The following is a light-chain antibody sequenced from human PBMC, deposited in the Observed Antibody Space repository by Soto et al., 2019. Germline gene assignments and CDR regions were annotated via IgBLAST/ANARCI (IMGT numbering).Light chain of an antibody. CDR2: KAS. J-gene: IGKJ4*01. V-gene: IGKV1-5*03. Sequence: DIQMTQSPSTLSASVGDRVTITCRASQSISSWLAWYQQKPGKAPKLLIYKASSLESGVPSRFSGSGSGTQFSLTISSLQPDDFATDYCQQYDSFSLTLGGGTKVEIK. CDR3: QQYDSFSLT. CDR1: QSISSW.